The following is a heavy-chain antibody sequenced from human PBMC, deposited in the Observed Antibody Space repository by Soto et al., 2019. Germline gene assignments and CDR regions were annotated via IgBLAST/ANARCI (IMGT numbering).Heavy chain of an antibody. Sequence: HPGGSLRLSCAASGFTFSSYGMHWVRQAPGKGLEWVAVISYDGSNKYYADSVKGRFTISRDNSKNTLYLQMNSLRAEDTAVYYCAKSEDMTSDYYGMDVWGQGTTVTVSS. J-gene: IGHJ6*02. CDR3: AKSEDMTSDYYGMDV. CDR2: ISYDGSNK. CDR1: GFTFSSYG. D-gene: IGHD2-21*02. V-gene: IGHV3-30*18.